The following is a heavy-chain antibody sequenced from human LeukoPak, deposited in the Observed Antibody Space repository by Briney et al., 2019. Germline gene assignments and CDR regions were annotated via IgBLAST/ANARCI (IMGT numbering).Heavy chain of an antibody. CDR1: GFTFSSYD. J-gene: IGHJ3*02. CDR2: IGTAGDT. D-gene: IGHD3-22*01. CDR3: ARAIYYYDSSGYYSTDAFDI. Sequence: GGSLRPSCAASGFTFSSYDMHWVRQATGKGLEWVSAIGTAGDTYYPGSVKGRFTISRENAKNSLYLQMNSLRAGDTAVYYCARAIYYYDSSGYYSTDAFDIWGQGTMVTVSS. V-gene: IGHV3-13*01.